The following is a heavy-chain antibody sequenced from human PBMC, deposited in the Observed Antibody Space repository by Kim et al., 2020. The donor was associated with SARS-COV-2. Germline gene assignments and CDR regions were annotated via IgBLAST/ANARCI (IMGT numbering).Heavy chain of an antibody. J-gene: IGHJ4*02. CDR2: IIPIFGTA. CDR3: ARAYGIGYSSSWYVY. V-gene: IGHV1-69*13. CDR1: GGTFSSYA. Sequence: SVKVSCKASGGTFSSYAISWVRQAPGQGLEWMGGIIPIFGTANYAQKFQGRVTITADESTSTAYMELSSLRSEDTAVYYCARAYGIGYSSSWYVYWGQGTLVTVSS. D-gene: IGHD6-13*01.